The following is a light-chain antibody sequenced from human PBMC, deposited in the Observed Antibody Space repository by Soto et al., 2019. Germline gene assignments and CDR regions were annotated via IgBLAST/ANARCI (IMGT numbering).Light chain of an antibody. CDR3: QQYNSWPQT. V-gene: IGKV3-11*01. CDR1: ENVRTF. J-gene: IGKJ1*01. Sequence: EVALTQSPATLSLSPGERATLSCRASENVRTFVDWYQQKPGQAPRLLIYGASNRATGIPARFSGSGSGTDFTLTISNLEPEDFAVYYCQQYNSWPQTFGQGTKVEIK. CDR2: GAS.